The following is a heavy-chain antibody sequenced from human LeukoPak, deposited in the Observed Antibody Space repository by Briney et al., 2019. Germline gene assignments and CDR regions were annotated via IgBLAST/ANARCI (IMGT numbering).Heavy chain of an antibody. CDR2: INHSGST. J-gene: IGHJ6*03. CDR3: ARGGRLDMDV. D-gene: IGHD6-25*01. CDR1: GGSFSGYY. V-gene: IGHV4-34*01. Sequence: SETLSLTCAVYGGSFSGYYWSWIRQPPGKGPEWIGEINHSGSTNYNPSLKSRVTISVDTSKNQFSLKLSSVTAADTAVYYCARGGRLDMDVWGKGTTVTVSS.